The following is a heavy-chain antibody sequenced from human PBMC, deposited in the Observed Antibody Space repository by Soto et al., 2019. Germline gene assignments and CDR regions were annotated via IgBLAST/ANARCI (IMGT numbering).Heavy chain of an antibody. Sequence: QVQLQESGPGLVKPSQTLSLTCTVSGGSISSGGYYWSWIRQHPGKGLEWIGYIYYSGSTYYNPSLKSRVTISVDTSKNQFSLKLSSVTAADTAVYYCARAQGRVKGIVVVPAARYYFDYWGQGTLVTVSS. CDR3: ARAQGRVKGIVVVPAARYYFDY. D-gene: IGHD2-2*01. CDR2: IYYSGST. CDR1: GGSISSGGYY. J-gene: IGHJ4*02. V-gene: IGHV4-31*03.